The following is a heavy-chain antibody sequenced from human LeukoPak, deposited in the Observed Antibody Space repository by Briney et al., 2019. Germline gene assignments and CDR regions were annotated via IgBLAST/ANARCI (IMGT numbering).Heavy chain of an antibody. Sequence: SETLSLTCTVSGDSISGYYWSWIRQPPGKGLEWIGYIYHSGSTYYNPSLKSRVTISVDRSKNQFSLKLSSVTAADTAVYYCASSITIFGVVQGGFDYWGQGTLVTVSS. D-gene: IGHD3-3*01. CDR2: IYHSGST. CDR1: GDSISGYY. V-gene: IGHV4-30-2*01. CDR3: ASSITIFGVVQGGFDY. J-gene: IGHJ4*02.